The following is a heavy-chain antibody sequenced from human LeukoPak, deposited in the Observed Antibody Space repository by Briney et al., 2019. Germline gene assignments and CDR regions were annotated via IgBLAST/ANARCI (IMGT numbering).Heavy chain of an antibody. CDR3: ARENYADLFDY. Sequence: PGGSLRLSCAASGFTFKNYNMHWVRQAPGKGLECISYISSSSSSIYSADSVQGRFTVSRDNAKNSLFLQMNSLGAEDTAVYYCARENYADLFDYWGQGTLVTVSS. CDR2: ISSSSSSI. V-gene: IGHV3-48*01. J-gene: IGHJ4*02. D-gene: IGHD3-16*01. CDR1: GFTFKNYN.